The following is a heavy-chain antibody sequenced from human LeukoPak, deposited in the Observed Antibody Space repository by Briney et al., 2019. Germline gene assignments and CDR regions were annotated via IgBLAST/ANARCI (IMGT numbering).Heavy chain of an antibody. CDR3: AKPTYYYDSSGLAD. V-gene: IGHV4-39*01. CDR1: GGSISSSSYY. J-gene: IGHJ4*02. CDR2: IYYSGST. D-gene: IGHD3-22*01. Sequence: PSETLSLTCTVSGGSISSSSYYWGWIRQPLGKGLEWIGSIYYSGSTYYNPSLKSRVTISVDTSKNQFSLKLSSVTAADTALYYCAKPTYYYDSSGLADWGQGTLVTVSS.